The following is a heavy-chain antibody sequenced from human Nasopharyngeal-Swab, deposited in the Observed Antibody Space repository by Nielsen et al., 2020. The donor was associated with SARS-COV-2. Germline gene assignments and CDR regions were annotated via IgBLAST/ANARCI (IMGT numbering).Heavy chain of an antibody. J-gene: IGHJ4*02. V-gene: IGHV3-30-3*01. CDR3: AREGHSSGHAGGFDD. Sequence: VRQAPGKGLEWVAGISSEGSATHYADNVKDRFSISRDNSKDGLYLQMNSLRVEDTALYYCAREGHSSGHAGGFDDWGQGTLVTVSS. CDR2: ISSEGSAT. D-gene: IGHD3-22*01.